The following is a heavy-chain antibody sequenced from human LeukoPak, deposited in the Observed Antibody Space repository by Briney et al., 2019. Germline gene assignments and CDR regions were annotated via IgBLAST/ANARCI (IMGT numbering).Heavy chain of an antibody. J-gene: IGHJ6*02. Sequence: GGSLRLSCAASGFTFSSYAMHWVRQAPGKGLEWAAVISYDGSNKYYADSVKGRFTISRDNSKNTLYLQMNSLRAEDTAVYYCARGIRYEVEPAAISSYYGMDVWGQGTTVTVSS. CDR3: ARGIRYEVEPAAISSYYGMDV. V-gene: IGHV3-30-3*01. CDR1: GFTFSSYA. CDR2: ISYDGSNK. D-gene: IGHD2-2*01.